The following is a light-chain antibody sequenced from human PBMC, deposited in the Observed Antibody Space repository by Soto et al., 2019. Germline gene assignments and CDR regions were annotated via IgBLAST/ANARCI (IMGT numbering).Light chain of an antibody. J-gene: IGKJ3*01. Sequence: DIQMTQSPSSLSASVGDRVTITCRASQGISSYLAWYQQKPGKVPKLLIYSASTLRSGVPSRFSGSGSVTDFTLTISSLQPEDVATYYCQKCNNAPFTFGPGTKVDIK. V-gene: IGKV1-27*01. CDR1: QGISSY. CDR3: QKCNNAPFT. CDR2: SAS.